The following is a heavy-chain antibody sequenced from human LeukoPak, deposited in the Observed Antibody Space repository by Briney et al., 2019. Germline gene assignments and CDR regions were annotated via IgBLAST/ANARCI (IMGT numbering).Heavy chain of an antibody. CDR2: INHSGSP. CDR1: GGSFSGYY. Sequence: SETLSLTCAVYGGSFSGYYWSWIRQPPGKGLEWIGEINHSGSPNYNPSLKSRVTISIDTSKNQFSLKLSSVTAADTAVYYCARGRGLWGQGTLVTVSS. D-gene: IGHD3-10*01. J-gene: IGHJ4*02. CDR3: ARGRGL. V-gene: IGHV4-34*01.